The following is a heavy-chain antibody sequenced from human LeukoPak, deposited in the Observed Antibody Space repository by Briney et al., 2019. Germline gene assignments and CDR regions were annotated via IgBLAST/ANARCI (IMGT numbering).Heavy chain of an antibody. CDR3: ARERLRYFDWLFDAFDI. J-gene: IGHJ3*02. D-gene: IGHD3-9*01. CDR2: INPSGGST. V-gene: IGHV1-46*01. CDR1: GYTFTGYY. Sequence: ASVKVSCKASGYTFTGYYMHWVRQAPGQGLEWMGIINPSGGSTSYAQKFQGRVTMTRDTSTSTVYMELSSLRSEDTAVYYCARERLRYFDWLFDAFDIWGQGTMVTVSS.